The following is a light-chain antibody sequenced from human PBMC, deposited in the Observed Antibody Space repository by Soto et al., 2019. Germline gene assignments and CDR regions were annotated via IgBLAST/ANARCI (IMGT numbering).Light chain of an antibody. CDR2: EVS. V-gene: IGLV2-8*01. CDR1: SSDVGGYNY. CDR3: SSYAGEGNFVL. Sequence: QSALTQPPSASGSPGQSVTISCTGTSSDVGGYNYVSWYQQHPGKAPKLIIYEVSERPSGVPDRFSGSKSGSTASLTVSGLQAEDEADYFCSSYAGEGNFVLFGGGTKLTVL. J-gene: IGLJ3*02.